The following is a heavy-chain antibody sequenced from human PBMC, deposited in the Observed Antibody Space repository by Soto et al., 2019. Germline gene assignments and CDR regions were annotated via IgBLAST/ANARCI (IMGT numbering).Heavy chain of an antibody. Sequence: RGSLRLSSAASGFTFSRYAIHWVRQAPGKGLEWVAVISYDGSNKYYADSVKGRFTISRDNSKNTLCLQMNSLKAEDTAVYYCVRDENPYDSSGYYTLWGQGTPVSGSA. V-gene: IGHV3-30-3*01. CDR3: VRDENPYDSSGYYTL. D-gene: IGHD3-22*01. CDR1: GFTFSRYA. J-gene: IGHJ4*02. CDR2: ISYDGSNK.